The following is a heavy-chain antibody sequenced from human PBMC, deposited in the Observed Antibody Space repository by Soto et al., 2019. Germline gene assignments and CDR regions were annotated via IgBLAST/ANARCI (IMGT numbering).Heavy chain of an antibody. Sequence: GASVKVSCKASGYTFTSYAMHSVRQAPGQRLEWMGWINAGNGNTKYSQKFQGRVTITRDTSGSTAYKELSSLRSEDTGVYYCARAPRTIFGVVKTQYWFDPWGQGTLVTVSS. V-gene: IGHV1-3*01. CDR1: GYTFTSYA. CDR2: INAGNGNT. J-gene: IGHJ5*02. D-gene: IGHD3-3*01. CDR3: ARAPRTIFGVVKTQYWFDP.